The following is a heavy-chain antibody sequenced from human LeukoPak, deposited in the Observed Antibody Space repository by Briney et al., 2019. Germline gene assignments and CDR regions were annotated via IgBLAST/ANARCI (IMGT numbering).Heavy chain of an antibody. CDR2: IFYSGST. J-gene: IGHJ4*02. CDR1: GGSISGHY. Sequence: SETLSLTCTVSGGSISGHYWSWIRQPPGKGLEWIGYIFYSGSTNYNSSLKSRVAMSVDTSKNQFSLKLSSVTAADTAVYYCARGIAVAGRSSHFDYWGQGTLVTVSS. V-gene: IGHV4-59*11. CDR3: ARGIAVAGRSSHFDY. D-gene: IGHD6-19*01.